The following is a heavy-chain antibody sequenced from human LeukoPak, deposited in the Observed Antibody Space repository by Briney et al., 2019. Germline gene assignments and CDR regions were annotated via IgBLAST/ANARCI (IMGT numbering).Heavy chain of an antibody. CDR1: GYTFTGYY. Sequence: VKVSCKASGYTFTGYYMHWVRQAPGQGLEWMGGIIPIFGTANYAQKFQGRVTITADESTSTAYMELSSLRSEDTAVYYCARGRDYGGNDYWGQGTLVTVSS. D-gene: IGHD4-23*01. CDR2: IIPIFGTA. J-gene: IGHJ4*02. CDR3: ARGRDYGGNDY. V-gene: IGHV1-69*13.